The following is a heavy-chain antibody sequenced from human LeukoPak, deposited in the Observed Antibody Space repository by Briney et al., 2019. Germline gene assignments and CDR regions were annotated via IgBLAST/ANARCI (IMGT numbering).Heavy chain of an antibody. CDR3: ARVFSYPLRAPFDP. CDR2: IFYSGST. D-gene: IGHD2/OR15-2a*01. Sequence: KPSETLSLTCTVSGGSISSYYWSWIRQLPGKGLEWIGYIFYSGSTNYNPSLKSRVTISVDTSKNQFSLKLSSVTAADTAVYYCARVFSYPLRAPFDPWGQGTLVTVSS. V-gene: IGHV4-59*01. CDR1: GGSISSYY. J-gene: IGHJ5*02.